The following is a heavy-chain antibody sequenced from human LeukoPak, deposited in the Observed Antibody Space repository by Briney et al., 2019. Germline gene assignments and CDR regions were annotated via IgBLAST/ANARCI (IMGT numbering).Heavy chain of an antibody. D-gene: IGHD3-9*01. V-gene: IGHV4-31*03. CDR2: IYYSGST. CDR3: ARVGTIFYYYYYYGMDV. Sequence: PSETLSLTCTVSGGSISSGGYYWSWIRQHPGKGLEWIGYIYYSGSTYYNPSLKSRVTISVDTSKNQFSLKLSSVTAADTAVYYCARVGTIFYYYYYYGMDVWGQGTTVTVSS. CDR1: GGSISSGGYY. J-gene: IGHJ6*02.